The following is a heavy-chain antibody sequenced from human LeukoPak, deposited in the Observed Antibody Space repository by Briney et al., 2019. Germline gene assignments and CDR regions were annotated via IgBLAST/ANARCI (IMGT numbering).Heavy chain of an antibody. CDR1: GFSLSTSGVG. D-gene: IGHD5-12*01. CDR3: ARIVATIQRGADYFDY. CDR2: IFWDDDK. V-gene: IGHV2-5*02. Sequence: SGPTLVNPTETLTLTCTFPGFSLSTSGVGVGWIRQPPGKALEWLTLIFWDDDKRYSPSLKSRLTITKDTSKNQVVLTMTNMDPVDTATYYCARIVATIQRGADYFDYWGQGTLVTVSS. J-gene: IGHJ4*02.